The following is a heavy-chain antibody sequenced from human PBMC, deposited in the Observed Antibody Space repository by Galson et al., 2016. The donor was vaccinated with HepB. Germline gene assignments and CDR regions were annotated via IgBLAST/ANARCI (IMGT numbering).Heavy chain of an antibody. V-gene: IGHV1-18*01. J-gene: IGHJ4*02. Sequence: SVKVSCKASGYNFISYGLTWVRQAPGQGLEWMGWINIHNGRTDYARKFQGRVVMTADSSTTTAYMELRNLRNDDTAIYYCARPLGWGYSPYDRTLYPKDFDYWGQGTLVTVSS. CDR2: INIHNGRT. CDR1: GYNFISYG. CDR3: ARPLGWGYSPYDRTLYPKDFDY. D-gene: IGHD5-12*01.